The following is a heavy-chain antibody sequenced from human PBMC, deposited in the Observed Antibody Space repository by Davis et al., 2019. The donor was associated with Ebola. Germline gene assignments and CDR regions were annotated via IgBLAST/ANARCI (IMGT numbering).Heavy chain of an antibody. V-gene: IGHV3-23*01. CDR2: ISGSGGST. CDR1: GFTFSSYA. D-gene: IGHD6-13*01. Sequence: GESLKISCAASGFTFSSYAMSWVRQAPGKGLEWVSAISGSGGSTYYADSVKGRFTISRDNSKNTLYLQMNSLRAEDTAVYYCAVIAAADWYFDLWGRGTLVTVSS. J-gene: IGHJ2*01. CDR3: AVIAAADWYFDL.